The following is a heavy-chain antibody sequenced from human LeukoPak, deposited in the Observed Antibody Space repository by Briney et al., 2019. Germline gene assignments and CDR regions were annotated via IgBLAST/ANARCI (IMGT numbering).Heavy chain of an antibody. CDR3: ARGKDYTTNYFDY. D-gene: IGHD4-11*01. J-gene: IGHJ4*02. CDR1: GFTFSSYA. CDR2: ISSNGGST. Sequence: PGGSLRLSCAASGFTFSSYAMHWVGQAPGKGLEYVSAISSNGGSTYYANSVKGRFTISRDNSKNTLYLQMGSLRAEDMAVYYCARGKDYTTNYFDYWGQGTLVTVSS. V-gene: IGHV3-64*01.